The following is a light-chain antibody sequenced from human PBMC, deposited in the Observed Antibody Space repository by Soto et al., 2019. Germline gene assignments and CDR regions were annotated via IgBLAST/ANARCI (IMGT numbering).Light chain of an antibody. J-gene: IGKJ4*01. CDR1: QSISNW. CDR2: KAS. V-gene: IGKV1-5*03. Sequence: DIQMTQSPSTLSASVGDRVTITCRASQSISNWLAWYQQKPGKAPKLLIYKASNLERGVSSRFRGGGFGTEFTLTISSLQPDDFATYYCQQYDSYSPLSFGGGTKVEIK. CDR3: QQYDSYSPLS.